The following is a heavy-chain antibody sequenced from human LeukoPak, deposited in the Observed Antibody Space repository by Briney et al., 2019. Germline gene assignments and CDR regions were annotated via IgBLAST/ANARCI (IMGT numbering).Heavy chain of an antibody. CDR3: ARETTVTSGWFDP. D-gene: IGHD4-17*01. V-gene: IGHV3-7*01. Sequence: GGSLRLSCAASGFTFSSYWMSWVRQAPGKGLEWVANIKQDGSEKYYVDSVKGRFTISRDNAKNSLYLQMNNLRAEDTAVYYCARETTVTSGWFDPWGQGTLVTVSS. CDR2: IKQDGSEK. J-gene: IGHJ5*02. CDR1: GFTFSSYW.